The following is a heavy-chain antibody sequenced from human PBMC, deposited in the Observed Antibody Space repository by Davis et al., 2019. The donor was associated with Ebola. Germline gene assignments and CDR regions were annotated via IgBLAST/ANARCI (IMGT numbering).Heavy chain of an antibody. CDR3: ARDVYCSSTSCYDFDY. J-gene: IGHJ4*02. D-gene: IGHD2-2*01. CDR1: GYTLTELS. V-gene: IGHV1-24*01. CDR2: FDPEDDET. Sequence: ASVKVSCKVSGYTLTELSMHWVRQAPGKGLEWMGGFDPEDDETIYAQKFQGRVTMTEDTSTDTAYMELSSLRSEDTAVYYCARDVYCSSTSCYDFDYWGQGTLVTVSS.